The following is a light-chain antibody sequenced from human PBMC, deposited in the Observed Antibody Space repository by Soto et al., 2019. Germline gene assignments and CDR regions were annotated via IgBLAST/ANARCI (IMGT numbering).Light chain of an antibody. CDR3: QQANAFPRT. V-gene: IGKV1D-12*01. Sequence: DIQMTQSPYSMSASIGDRVTITCRASQGISSWLAWYQQKPGKAPKLLIYAASTLQSGVPSRFSGSGSGTDFTLTISGLQPEDCATYYCQQANAFPRTFGGGTNVEIK. CDR1: QGISSW. J-gene: IGKJ4*01. CDR2: AAS.